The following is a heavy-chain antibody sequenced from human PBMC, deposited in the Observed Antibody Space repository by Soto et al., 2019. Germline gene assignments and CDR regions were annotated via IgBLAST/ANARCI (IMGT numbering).Heavy chain of an antibody. CDR2: ICDSTIT. Sequence: QVQLQESGPGLVKPSETLSLTCTVSGGSISDYHWSWIRQPPGKGLEWIGYICDSTITNYNPSLKSRVTSSIDTSETQFSLKLSSVTAADTAVYYCARHSRGWLQSTGWFDTWGQGTLVTVSS. V-gene: IGHV4-59*08. CDR3: ARHSRGWLQSTGWFDT. D-gene: IGHD5-12*01. J-gene: IGHJ5*02. CDR1: GGSISDYH.